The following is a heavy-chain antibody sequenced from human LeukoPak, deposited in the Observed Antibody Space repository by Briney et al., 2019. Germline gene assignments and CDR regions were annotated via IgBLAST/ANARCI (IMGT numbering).Heavy chain of an antibody. CDR1: GFTFSSYG. V-gene: IGHV3-30*02. D-gene: IGHD3-22*01. Sequence: GGSLRLSCAASGFTFSSYGMHWVRQAPGKGLEWVAYIRYDGSNKYYADSVKGRFTISRDNSKNTLYLQMNSLRAEDTAVYYCARPIDDYYDSSGYYYNNWFDPWGQGTLVTVSS. CDR2: IRYDGSNK. J-gene: IGHJ5*02. CDR3: ARPIDDYYDSSGYYYNNWFDP.